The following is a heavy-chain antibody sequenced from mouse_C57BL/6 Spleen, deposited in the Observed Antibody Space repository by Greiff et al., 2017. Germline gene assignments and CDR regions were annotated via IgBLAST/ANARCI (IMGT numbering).Heavy chain of an antibody. CDR3: TIYYGNVYAMDY. V-gene: IGHV14-4*01. Sequence: VQLKQSGAELVRPGASVKLSCTASGFNIKDDYMHWVKQRPEQGLEWIGWIDPENGDTEYASKFQGKATITADTSSNTAYLQLSSLTSEDTAVYYCTIYYGNVYAMDYWGQGTSVTVSS. D-gene: IGHD2-1*01. CDR2: IDPENGDT. CDR1: GFNIKDDY. J-gene: IGHJ4*01.